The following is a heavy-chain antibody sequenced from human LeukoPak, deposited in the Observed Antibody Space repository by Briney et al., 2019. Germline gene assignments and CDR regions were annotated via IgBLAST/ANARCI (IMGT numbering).Heavy chain of an antibody. CDR2: INHSGST. V-gene: IGHV4-34*01. CDR1: GGSFSGYY. CDR3: ARDATIAAPLMS. D-gene: IGHD6-13*01. J-gene: IGHJ4*02. Sequence: SETLSLTCAVYGGSFSGYYWSWIRQPPGKGLEWIGEINHSGSTNYNPSLKSRVTISVDTSKNQFSLKLSSVTAADTAVYYCARDATIAAPLMSWGQGTLVIVSS.